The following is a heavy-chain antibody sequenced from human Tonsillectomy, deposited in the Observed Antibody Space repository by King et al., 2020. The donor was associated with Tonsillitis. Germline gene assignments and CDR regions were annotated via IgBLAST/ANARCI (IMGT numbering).Heavy chain of an antibody. J-gene: IGHJ3*01. V-gene: IGHV3-23*04. D-gene: IGHD3-16*01. CDR2: ISGSGGTT. CDR3: WGFDV. CDR1: GFTFSKHA. Sequence: VQLVESGGGLVQPGGSRRLSCEVSGFTFSKHAMSWVRQAPGKGLEWVSGISGSGGTTFYADSVKGRFTISRDNSKNTLYLQMRSLRVEDTAVYYCWGFDVWGQGTMVTVSS.